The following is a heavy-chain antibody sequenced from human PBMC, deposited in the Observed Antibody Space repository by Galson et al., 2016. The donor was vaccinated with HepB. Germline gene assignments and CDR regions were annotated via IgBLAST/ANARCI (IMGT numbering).Heavy chain of an antibody. J-gene: IGHJ4*02. CDR1: GDSLSSANW. CDR3: ARGYSGWYDY. V-gene: IGHV4-4*02. Sequence: SETLSLTCAVSGDSLSSANWWTWVRQPPGKGLEWIGEMYHTGSTNYNPSLKSRVSISLDKSKNQFSLRLSSVTAADTAVYYCARGYSGWYDYWGQGTLVTVSS. CDR2: MYHTGST. D-gene: IGHD6-19*01.